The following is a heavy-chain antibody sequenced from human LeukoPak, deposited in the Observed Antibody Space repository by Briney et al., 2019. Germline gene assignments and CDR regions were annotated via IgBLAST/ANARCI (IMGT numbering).Heavy chain of an antibody. J-gene: IGHJ3*02. CDR2: IIPILGIA. CDR1: GGTFSSYA. V-gene: IGHV1-69*04. CDR3: AAPKTAQGYSSSWYDAFDI. D-gene: IGHD6-13*01. Sequence: SVKVSCKASGGTFSSYAISWVRQAPGQRLEWMGRIIPILGIANYAQKFQGRVTITADKSTSTAYMELSSLRSEDTDVYYCAAPKTAQGYSSSWYDAFDIWGQGTMVTVSS.